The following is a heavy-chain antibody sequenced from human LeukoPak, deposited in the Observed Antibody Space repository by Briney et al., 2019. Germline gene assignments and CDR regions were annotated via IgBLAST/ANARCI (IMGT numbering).Heavy chain of an antibody. CDR3: ARVYYDILTGYYNDIDC. D-gene: IGHD3-9*01. CDR1: GDSVSSNSAA. Sequence: SQTLSLTCAISGDSVSSNSAAWIWIRQSPSRGLEWLGRTYYRSKWYKAYAESVKSRITINPDTSKNQFSLQLNSVTPEDTAMYYCARVYYDILTGYYNDIDCWGQGTLVTVSS. CDR2: TYYRSKWYK. J-gene: IGHJ4*02. V-gene: IGHV6-1*01.